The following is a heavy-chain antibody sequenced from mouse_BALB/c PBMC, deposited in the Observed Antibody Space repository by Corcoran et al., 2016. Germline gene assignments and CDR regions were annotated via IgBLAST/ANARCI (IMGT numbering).Heavy chain of an antibody. V-gene: IGHV8-12*01. Sequence: QVTLKEPGPGILQPSQTLSLTCSFSGLSLSTSGMGVSWIRQPAGKGLEWLAHIYWDDDKRYNPSLKSRHTISKDTSRNQVFLKITSVDTADTATYYCARLGREAYWGQGTLVTVSA. J-gene: IGHJ3*01. D-gene: IGHD4-1*01. CDR3: ARLGREAY. CDR2: IYWDDDK. CDR1: GLSLSTSGMG.